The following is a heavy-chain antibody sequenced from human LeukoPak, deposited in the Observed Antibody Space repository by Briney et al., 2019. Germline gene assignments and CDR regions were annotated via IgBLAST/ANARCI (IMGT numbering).Heavy chain of an antibody. Sequence: GGSLRLSCVVSGFTFSNSGMSWVRQAPGKGLEWVSGLSGSGSSTYYADSVRGRLTIPRDNSRNTLYLQLDSLRADDTAVYYCAKGLNWFDPWGQGTPVIVSS. CDR1: GFTFSNSG. CDR3: AKGLNWFDP. V-gene: IGHV3-23*01. J-gene: IGHJ5*02. CDR2: LSGSGSST. D-gene: IGHD2-8*01.